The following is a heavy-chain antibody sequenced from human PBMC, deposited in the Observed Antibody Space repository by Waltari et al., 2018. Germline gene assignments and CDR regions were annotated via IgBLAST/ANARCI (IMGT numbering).Heavy chain of an antibody. CDR3: AITEDLWSGTLDY. CDR2: IDHDGSST. V-gene: IGHV3-74*01. J-gene: IGHJ4*02. CDR1: GFTFSSYW. Sequence: EVQLVESGGGLVQPGGSLRPSCAASGFTFSSYWMRWVRQAPGKGLVWVARIDHDGSSTTYAASVKGRFTISRDNAKNTLYLQMNSLRAEDTAVYSCAITEDLWSGTLDYWGQGTLVTVSS. D-gene: IGHD3-3*01.